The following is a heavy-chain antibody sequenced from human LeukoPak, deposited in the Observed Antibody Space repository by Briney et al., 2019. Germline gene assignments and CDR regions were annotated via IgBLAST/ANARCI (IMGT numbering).Heavy chain of an antibody. V-gene: IGHV3-66*02. D-gene: IGHD2-15*01. CDR1: GFTVSSNY. Sequence: GGSLRLSCAASGFTVSSNYMSWVRQAPGKGLEWVSVIYSGGSTYYADSVKGRFTISRDNSKNTLYLQMNSLRAEDTAVYYCARVGSDGSWHREKYYYYYYMDVWGKGTTVTVSS. J-gene: IGHJ6*03. CDR2: IYSGGST. CDR3: ARVGSDGSWHREKYYYYYYMDV.